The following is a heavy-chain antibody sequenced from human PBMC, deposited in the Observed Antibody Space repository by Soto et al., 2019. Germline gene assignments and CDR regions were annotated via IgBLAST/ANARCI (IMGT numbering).Heavy chain of an antibody. CDR1: GGSFSGYY. J-gene: IGHJ4*02. Sequence: QVQLQQWGAGLLKPSETLSLTCAVYGGSFSGYYWTWIRQPPGTGLEWIGEIIHSGSTNYNPSLKSRVTISVDTSKNQFSLKLTSVTAADTAVYSCAREKITGLVDYWGQGNLVTVSS. V-gene: IGHV4-34*12. CDR2: IIHSGST. CDR3: AREKITGLVDY. D-gene: IGHD2-8*02.